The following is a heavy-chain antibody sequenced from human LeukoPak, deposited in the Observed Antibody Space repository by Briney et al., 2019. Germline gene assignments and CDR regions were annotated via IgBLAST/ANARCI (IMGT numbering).Heavy chain of an antibody. V-gene: IGHV3-9*01. CDR1: GSTFDDYA. J-gene: IGHJ6*03. D-gene: IGHD6-19*01. Sequence: SGGSLRLSCTASGSTFDDYAMHWVRQAPGKGLEWVSGISWNSGSIGYADSVKGRFTISRDNAKNSLYLQMNSLRAEDTALYYCARVSSGWYYYYYMDVWGKGTTVTVSS. CDR2: ISWNSGSI. CDR3: ARVSSGWYYYYYMDV.